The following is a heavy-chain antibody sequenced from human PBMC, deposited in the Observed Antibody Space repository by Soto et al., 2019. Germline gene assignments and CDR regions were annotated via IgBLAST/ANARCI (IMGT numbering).Heavy chain of an antibody. CDR3: ARGLVDTAMGTDFSFGC. CDR2: IGTAGDT. D-gene: IGHD5-18*01. J-gene: IGHJ4*02. CDR1: GFTFSIYD. Sequence: GGSVGLSCAASGFTFSIYDMHWFRQGTGKGLEWVSAIGTAGDTYYPGSVKGRFTISRENAKNSVYLQMNSLRAGDTAVYYCARGLVDTAMGTDFSFGCWGQGTLVTVSS. V-gene: IGHV3-13*01.